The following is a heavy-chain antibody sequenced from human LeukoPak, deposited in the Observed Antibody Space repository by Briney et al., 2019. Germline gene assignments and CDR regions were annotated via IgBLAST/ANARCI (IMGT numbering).Heavy chain of an antibody. Sequence: GSLRLSCAASGFTVSSNYMSWVRQAPGKGLEWVSVFYSGDTTYYADSVKGRFTISRDNSKNTLYLQMNSLRAEDTAVYYCARDEKYYDSSGYAGYWGQGTLVTVSS. V-gene: IGHV3-53*01. CDR2: FYSGDTT. D-gene: IGHD3-22*01. J-gene: IGHJ4*02. CDR1: GFTVSSNY. CDR3: ARDEKYYDSSGYAGY.